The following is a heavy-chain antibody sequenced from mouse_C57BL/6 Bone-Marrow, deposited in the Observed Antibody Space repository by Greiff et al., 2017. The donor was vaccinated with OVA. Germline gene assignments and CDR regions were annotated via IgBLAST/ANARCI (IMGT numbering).Heavy chain of an antibody. Sequence: VQLKESAGGLVQPGSSMKLSCTASGFTFSDYYMAWVRQVPEKGLEWVANINYDGSSTYYLDSLKSHFIISRDNAKNILYLQMSSLKSEDTATYYCARKDYYGSSLGYFDVWGTGTTVTVSS. CDR2: INYDGSST. D-gene: IGHD1-1*01. J-gene: IGHJ1*03. CDR1: GFTFSDYY. V-gene: IGHV5-16*01. CDR3: ARKDYYGSSLGYFDV.